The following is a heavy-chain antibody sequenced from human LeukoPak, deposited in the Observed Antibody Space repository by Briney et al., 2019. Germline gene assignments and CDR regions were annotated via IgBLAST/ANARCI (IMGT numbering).Heavy chain of an antibody. D-gene: IGHD2-15*01. CDR2: IYYRGST. J-gene: IGHJ4*02. CDR3: ARQSDIVVVVAATYFDY. Sequence: SETLSLTGAVSGGSISSSSYYWGWLRQPPGKGLEWIGSIYYRGSTYYNPSLKSRVTISVDTSKNQFSLKLSSVTAADTAVYYCARQSDIVVVVAATYFDYWGQGTLVTVSS. CDR1: GGSISSSSYY. V-gene: IGHV4-39*01.